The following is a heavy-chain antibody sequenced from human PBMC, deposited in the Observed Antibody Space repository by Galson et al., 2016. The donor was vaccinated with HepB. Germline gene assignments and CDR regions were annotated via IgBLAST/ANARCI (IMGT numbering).Heavy chain of an antibody. V-gene: IGHV3-7*04. J-gene: IGHJ4*02. CDR3: ARSRVSTGGTRYFDY. CDR1: GFTFSSYW. Sequence: SLRLSCAASGFTFSSYWMNWVRQAPGKGLEWVANMNQDGSEGYYVDSVKGRFTVSRDNANNALYLQISSLRVEDTAVYYCARSRVSTGGTRYFDYWGQGALVTVSS. CDR2: MNQDGSEG. D-gene: IGHD2-15*01.